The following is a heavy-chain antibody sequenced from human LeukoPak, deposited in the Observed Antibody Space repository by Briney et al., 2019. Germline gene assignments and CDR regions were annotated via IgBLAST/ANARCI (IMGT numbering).Heavy chain of an antibody. Sequence: SETLSLTCTVSGGSISSSSYYWGWIRQPPGKGLEWIGSIYYSGSTYYNPSLKSRVTISVDTSKNQFSLKLSSVTAADTAVYYCARLGEGQESRLYDILTGYYPRVDYWGQGTLVTVSS. CDR1: GGSISSSSYY. V-gene: IGHV4-39*01. CDR3: ARLGEGQESRLYDILTGYYPRVDY. J-gene: IGHJ4*02. D-gene: IGHD3-9*01. CDR2: IYYSGST.